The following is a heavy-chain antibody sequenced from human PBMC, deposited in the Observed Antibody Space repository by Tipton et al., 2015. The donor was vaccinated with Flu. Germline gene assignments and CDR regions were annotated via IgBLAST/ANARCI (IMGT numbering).Heavy chain of an antibody. Sequence: QSGPEVKKPGSSVKVSCKASGGTFSSYAISWVRQAPGQGLEWMGGIIPIFGTANYAQKFQGRVTITADESTSTAYMELSSLRSEDTAAYYCAPVGDSSGYYSNWGQGTLVTVSS. D-gene: IGHD3-22*01. CDR1: GGTFSSYA. CDR2: IIPIFGTA. J-gene: IGHJ4*02. CDR3: APVGDSSGYYSN. V-gene: IGHV1-69*01.